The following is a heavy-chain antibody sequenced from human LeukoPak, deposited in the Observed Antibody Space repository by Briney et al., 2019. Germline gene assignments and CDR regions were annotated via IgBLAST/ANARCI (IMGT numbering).Heavy chain of an antibody. J-gene: IGHJ5*02. CDR1: GFTFSSYG. D-gene: IGHD2-2*03. V-gene: IGHV3-30*03. Sequence: GGSLRLSCAASGFTFSSYGMHWVRQAPGKGLEWVAVISYDGSNKYYADSVKGRFTISSDNSKNTLYLQMNSLRAEDTAVYYCAGYCSSTSCFPWGQGTLVTISS. CDR2: ISYDGSNK. CDR3: AGYCSSTSCFP.